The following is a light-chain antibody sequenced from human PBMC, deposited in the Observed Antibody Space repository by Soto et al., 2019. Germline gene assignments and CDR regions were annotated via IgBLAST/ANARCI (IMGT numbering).Light chain of an antibody. CDR2: DAS. J-gene: IGKJ5*01. V-gene: IGKV1-5*01. CDR1: QSISSW. CDR3: QRYNSYSIT. Sequence: DIQMTQSPSTLSASVGDRVTITCRASQSISSWLAWYQQKPGKAPKLLIYDASSLESGVPSRFSGSGSGTEFTLTISSLQPDDFATYCCQRYNSYSITFGQGTRLEIK.